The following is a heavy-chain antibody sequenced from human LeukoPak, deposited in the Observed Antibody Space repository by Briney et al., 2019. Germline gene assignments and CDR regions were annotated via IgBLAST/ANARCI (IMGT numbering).Heavy chain of an antibody. CDR3: ASKNY. CDR1: GFTFGNSW. Sequence: GGSLRLSCAASGFTFGNSWVHWVRHAPGKGLVWVAVISYDGSNKYYADSVRGRFTISRDNSKNTLYLQMNSLRAEDTAVYYCASKNYWGQGTLVTVSS. J-gene: IGHJ4*02. CDR2: ISYDGSNK. V-gene: IGHV3-30*03.